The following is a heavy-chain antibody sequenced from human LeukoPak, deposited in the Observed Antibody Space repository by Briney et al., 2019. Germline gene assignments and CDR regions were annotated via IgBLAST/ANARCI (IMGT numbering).Heavy chain of an antibody. CDR3: ARDRYGDSSGARDY. CDR2: ISIGSTYI. J-gene: IGHJ4*02. D-gene: IGHD6-19*01. CDR1: GYTFSSYG. V-gene: IGHV3-21*01. Sequence: GGSLRLSCAASGYTFSSYGMHWVRQAPGKGLEWVSTISIGSTYIYYAESAKGRFTISRDNAKNSLYLQMNSLRVEDTAVYYCARDRYGDSSGARDYWGQGTLATVSS.